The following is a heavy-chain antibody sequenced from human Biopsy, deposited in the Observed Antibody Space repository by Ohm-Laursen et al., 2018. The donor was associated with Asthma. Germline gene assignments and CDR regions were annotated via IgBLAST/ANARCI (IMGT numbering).Heavy chain of an antibody. D-gene: IGHD2-15*01. CDR2: VSHTGST. CDR1: GGSIRSHD. V-gene: IGHV4-59*07. Sequence: SDTLSLTCPVSGGSIRSHDWTWIRLPPGKGLEYIGDVSHTGSTNYNPSLKSRVTMSLDTSKNQFSLRLTSVTPADTAVYYCARLADCSGGACYSYGWFDPWGHGTRVTVSS. J-gene: IGHJ5*02. CDR3: ARLADCSGGACYSYGWFDP.